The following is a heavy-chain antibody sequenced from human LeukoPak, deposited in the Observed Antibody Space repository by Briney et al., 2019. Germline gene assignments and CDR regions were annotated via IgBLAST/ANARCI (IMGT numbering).Heavy chain of an antibody. V-gene: IGHV3-23*01. CDR2: LSGSASST. Sequence: GGSLRLSCTDSGFTFTTHAMPWVRQAPGKGLEWVSGLSGSASSTYYADSVKGRFTISRDNSKNTLYLQTNSLRAEDTSVYYCAKDALPHTYSYYFDFWGQGTLVTVSS. CDR1: GFTFTTHA. D-gene: IGHD2-15*01. CDR3: AKDALPHTYSYYFDF. J-gene: IGHJ4*02.